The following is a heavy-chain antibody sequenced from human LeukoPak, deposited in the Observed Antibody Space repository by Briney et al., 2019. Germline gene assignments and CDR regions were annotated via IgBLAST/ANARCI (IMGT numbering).Heavy chain of an antibody. CDR1: GFTFSSYG. CDR2: ISYDGGDK. Sequence: GGSLRLSCAASGFTFSSYGMHWVRQAPGKGLEWVAVISYDGGDKYYTDSVKGRFTISRDNSNNTLYLQMSSLRVEDTAVYYCVKERGYRSSWRLEYWGQGTLVTVSS. V-gene: IGHV3-30*18. J-gene: IGHJ4*02. CDR3: VKERGYRSSWRLEY. D-gene: IGHD6-13*01.